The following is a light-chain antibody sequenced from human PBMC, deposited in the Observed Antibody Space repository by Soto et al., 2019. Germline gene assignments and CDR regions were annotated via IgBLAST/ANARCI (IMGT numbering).Light chain of an antibody. Sequence: QSALTQPASVSGSPGQSITISCTGTSSDVGGYNYVSWYQHHPGKAPKLLLYDVNRRPSGVPDRFSASKSDNTASLTISGLQVEDEADYYCCSYAGSNSVVFGGGTKLTVL. V-gene: IGLV2-8*01. CDR1: SSDVGGYNY. CDR2: DVN. CDR3: CSYAGSNSVV. J-gene: IGLJ2*01.